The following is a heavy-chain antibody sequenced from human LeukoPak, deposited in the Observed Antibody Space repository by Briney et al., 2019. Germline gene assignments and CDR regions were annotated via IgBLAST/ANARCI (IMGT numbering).Heavy chain of an antibody. CDR1: GFTFGSFD. CDR3: ARGPPRGKYYFMDV. Sequence: PGRSLRLSCAASGFTFGSFDMHWVRQPPGQGLEWVSTVGTASDTYYPGSVEGRFTLSRDNAKNSLYLQMNSLTAGDTAVYYCARGPPRGKYYFMDVWGKGTTVTVSS. D-gene: IGHD1-1*01. J-gene: IGHJ6*03. CDR2: VGTASDT. V-gene: IGHV3-13*01.